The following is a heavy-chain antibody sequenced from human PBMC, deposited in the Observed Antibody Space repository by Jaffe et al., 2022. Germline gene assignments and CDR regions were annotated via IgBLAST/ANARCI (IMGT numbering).Heavy chain of an antibody. D-gene: IGHD4-17*01. Sequence: QVQLVESGGGVVQPGGSLRLSCAASGFTFSSYGMHWVRQAPGKGLEWVAFIRYDGSNKYYADSVKGRFTISRDNSKNTLYLQMNSLRAEDTAVYYCAKDYARIYGDYYFDYWGQGTLVTVSS. CDR1: GFTFSSYG. V-gene: IGHV3-30*02. J-gene: IGHJ4*02. CDR2: IRYDGSNK. CDR3: AKDYARIYGDYYFDY.